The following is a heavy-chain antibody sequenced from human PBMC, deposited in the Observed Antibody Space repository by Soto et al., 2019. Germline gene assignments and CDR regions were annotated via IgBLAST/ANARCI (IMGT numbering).Heavy chain of an antibody. J-gene: IGHJ4*02. D-gene: IGHD1-1*01. V-gene: IGHV1-18*03. CDR2: ISAHNGNT. CDR3: ARARYVDY. CDR1: GYAFTTYG. Sequence: QVHLVQSGAEVKKPGASVKVSCQGSGYAFTTYGITWVRQAPGQGLEWMGWISAHNGNTNYAEKLQGRVTVTRDTSTSTAYMELKSLSYDVMAVYYCARARYVDYWGQGALVTVSS.